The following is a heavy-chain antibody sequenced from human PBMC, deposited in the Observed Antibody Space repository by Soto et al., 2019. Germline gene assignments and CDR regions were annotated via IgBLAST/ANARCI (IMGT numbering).Heavy chain of an antibody. J-gene: IGHJ6*02. Sequence: QVQLVQSGAEVKKPGSSVKVSCKASGGTFSSHGISWVRQAPGQGLEWMGGIVPIFGTADVAQRFRGRVTITADESTSTAYMELSSLRSEDTAVYYCARGRYSGYDMPDTYYYYNYGMDVWGQGTTVTVSS. V-gene: IGHV1-69*12. D-gene: IGHD5-12*01. CDR2: IVPIFGTA. CDR1: GGTFSSHG. CDR3: ARGRYSGYDMPDTYYYYNYGMDV.